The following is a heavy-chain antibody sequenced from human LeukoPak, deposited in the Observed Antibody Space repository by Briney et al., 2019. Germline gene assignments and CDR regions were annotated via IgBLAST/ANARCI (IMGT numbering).Heavy chain of an antibody. Sequence: GGSLRLSCAASGFTFSTYSMNWVRQAPGKGLEWVSYISSSGSTIYYADSVKGRFTISRDNAKNSLYLQMSSLRAEDTAVYYCAELGITMIGGVWGKGTTVTISS. CDR1: GFTFSTYS. D-gene: IGHD3-10*02. CDR3: AELGITMIGGV. V-gene: IGHV3-48*04. J-gene: IGHJ6*04. CDR2: ISSSGSTI.